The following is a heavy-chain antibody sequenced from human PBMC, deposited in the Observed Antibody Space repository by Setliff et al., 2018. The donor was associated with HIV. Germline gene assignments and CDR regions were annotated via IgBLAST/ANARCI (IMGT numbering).Heavy chain of an antibody. CDR2: VSSIGNT. Sequence: SETLSLTCSVSGISINGYYWSWIRQSPRTRLEWIGYVSSIGNTNYNPSLKSRVTISVDTSKNQFSLQLNSVSAADTAVYFCARTRAPYFFDFWGQGAQVTVSS. CDR1: GISINGYY. J-gene: IGHJ4*02. CDR3: ARTRAPYFFDF. D-gene: IGHD1-26*01. V-gene: IGHV4-4*08.